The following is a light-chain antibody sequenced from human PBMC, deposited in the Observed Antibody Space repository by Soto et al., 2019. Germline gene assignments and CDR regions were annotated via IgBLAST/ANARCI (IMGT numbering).Light chain of an antibody. CDR1: SSNIGNNY. V-gene: IGLV1-51*01. J-gene: IGLJ2*01. CDR2: DNS. Sequence: QSVLTQPPSVSAAPGQKVTISCSGSSSNIGNNYVSWYQQLPGTAPQLLIYDNSKRPSGIPARFSGSQSGTSATLGITGLQNGDEADYYCETWDSSLSAVVFGGGTQLTVL. CDR3: ETWDSSLSAVV.